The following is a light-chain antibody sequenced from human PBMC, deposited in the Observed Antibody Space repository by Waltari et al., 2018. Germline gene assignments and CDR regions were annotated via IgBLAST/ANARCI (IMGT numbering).Light chain of an antibody. CDR3: QVWDNSGV. Sequence: SYVLTQPPSVSVAPGQTARIPCEGTNRKIVNWYRQRPGQAPVLVVPDDGDRPSGIPERFSGSTSETTATLTISRVEAGDEADYYCQVWDNSGVFGTGTKVTVL. J-gene: IGLJ1*01. CDR2: DDG. CDR1: NRKI. V-gene: IGLV3-21*02.